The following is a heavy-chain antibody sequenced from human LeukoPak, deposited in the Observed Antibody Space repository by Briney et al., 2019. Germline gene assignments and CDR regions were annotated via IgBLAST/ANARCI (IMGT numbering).Heavy chain of an antibody. CDR3: AKGRSDYGGALHS. CDR1: GFTFSNYV. CDR2: ISGSGDST. D-gene: IGHD4-17*01. V-gene: IGHV3-23*01. Sequence: HSGGSLRLSCAASGFTFSNYVMSWVRQAPGKGLEWVSGISGSGDSTYYADSVKGRFTISRDNSKNTLYLQMSSLRAEDTALYYCAKGRSDYGGALHSWGQGTLVTVS. J-gene: IGHJ4*02.